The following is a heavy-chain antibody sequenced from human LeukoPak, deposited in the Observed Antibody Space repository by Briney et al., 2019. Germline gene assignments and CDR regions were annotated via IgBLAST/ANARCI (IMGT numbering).Heavy chain of an antibody. CDR2: INPTGSST. D-gene: IGHD2-15*01. CDR3: RMEADDAFDI. CDR1: GYTFTSYY. Sequence: ASVKVSCKASGYTFTSYYMHWVRQAPGQGLEWMGIINPTGSSTSYAQKFQGRVTMTEDTSTDTTYMELSSLRSEDTAVYYCRMEADDAFDIWGQGTMVTVSS. V-gene: IGHV1-46*01. J-gene: IGHJ3*02.